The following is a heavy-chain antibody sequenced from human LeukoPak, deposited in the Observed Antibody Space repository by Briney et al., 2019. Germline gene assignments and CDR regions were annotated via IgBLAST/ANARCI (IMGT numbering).Heavy chain of an antibody. CDR3: AKDLGAITMVRGVIPI. Sequence: PGGSLRLSCAASGFTFSSYAMSWVRQAPGKGLEWVSAISGSGGSTYYADSVKGRFTISRDNSKNTLYLQMNSLRAEDTAVYYCAKDLGAITMVRGVIPIWGQGTLVTVSS. D-gene: IGHD3-10*01. J-gene: IGHJ4*02. V-gene: IGHV3-23*01. CDR1: GFTFSSYA. CDR2: ISGSGGST.